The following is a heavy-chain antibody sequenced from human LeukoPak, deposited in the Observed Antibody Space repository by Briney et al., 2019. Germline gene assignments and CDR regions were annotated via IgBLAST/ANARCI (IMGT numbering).Heavy chain of an antibody. J-gene: IGHJ3*02. CDR3: ARHDPIVGTPDAFDI. CDR1: GGSISSYY. D-gene: IGHD1-26*01. V-gene: IGHV4-59*08. CDR2: IYYSGST. Sequence: SETLSLTCTVSGGSISSYYWSWIRQPPGKGLEWIAYIYYSGSTDYNPSLKSRVTISLDTSKNQFSLKLSSVTAADTAVYYCARHDPIVGTPDAFDIWGQGTMVTVSS.